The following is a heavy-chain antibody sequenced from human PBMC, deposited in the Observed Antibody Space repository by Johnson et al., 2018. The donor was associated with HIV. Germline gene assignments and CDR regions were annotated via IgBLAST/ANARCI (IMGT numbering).Heavy chain of an antibody. Sequence: VQLVESGGGLVQPGGSLRLSCVASGFTVRKGLEWVSVIYSGGSTYYADSVKGRFTISRDNAKNSLYLQMNSLRAEDTALYYCARDLWGVGAFDIWGQGTMVTVSS. CDR2: IYSGGST. J-gene: IGHJ3*02. D-gene: IGHD2-21*01. CDR1: GFTV. CDR3: ARDLWGVGAFDI. V-gene: IGHV3-53*01.